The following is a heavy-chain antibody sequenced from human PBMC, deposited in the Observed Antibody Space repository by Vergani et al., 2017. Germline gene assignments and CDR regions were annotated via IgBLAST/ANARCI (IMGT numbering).Heavy chain of an antibody. V-gene: IGHV1-69*18. CDR2: IIPIFGTA. Sequence: QVQLVQSGAEVKKPGSSVKVSCKASGGTFSSYAISWVRQAPGQGLEWMGRIIPIFGTANYAQKFQGRVTITADESTSTAYMELRSLRSGDTAVYYCARVSWIQLWLRSNYYYYYGMDVWGQGTTVTVSS. D-gene: IGHD5-18*01. J-gene: IGHJ6*02. CDR3: ARVSWIQLWLRSNYYYYYGMDV. CDR1: GGTFSSYA.